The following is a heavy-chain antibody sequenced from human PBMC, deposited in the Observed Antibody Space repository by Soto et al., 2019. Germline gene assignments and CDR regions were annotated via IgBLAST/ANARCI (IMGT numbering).Heavy chain of an antibody. D-gene: IGHD1-26*01. V-gene: IGHV1-46*01. Sequence: QVQLVQSGAEVQEPGASVKVSCKASGYTFTDYYMSWVRQVPGQGLEWMGIVDPSAGSTTYTHKFQGRFTMTRDTSTSTVYMELNSLRSDDTAVYYCARPQAKREQYYNYGLDVWGQGTTVTVSS. CDR1: GYTFTDYY. CDR2: VDPSAGST. J-gene: IGHJ6*02. CDR3: ARPQAKREQYYNYGLDV.